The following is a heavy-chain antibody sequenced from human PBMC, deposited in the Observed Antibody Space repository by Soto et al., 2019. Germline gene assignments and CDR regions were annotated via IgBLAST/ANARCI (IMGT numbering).Heavy chain of an antibody. J-gene: IGHJ6*02. CDR3: ARDMGIRSYYSSGLPYGMDV. D-gene: IGHD6-19*01. Sequence: GVLRLSCAASGFTFSSYSMNWVRQAPGKGLEWVSSISSSSSYIYYADSVKGRLTISRDNAKNSLYLQMNSLRDEDTAVYYCARDMGIRSYYSSGLPYGMDVWGQGTTVTVSS. CDR2: ISSSSSYI. CDR1: GFTFSSYS. V-gene: IGHV3-21*01.